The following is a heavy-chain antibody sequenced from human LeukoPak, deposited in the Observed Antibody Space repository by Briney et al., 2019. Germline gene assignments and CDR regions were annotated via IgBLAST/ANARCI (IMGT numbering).Heavy chain of an antibody. CDR1: GFTFSSYW. D-gene: IGHD2-2*02. J-gene: IGHJ1*01. V-gene: IGHV3-74*01. Sequence: GGSLRLSCAASGFTFSSYWMHWVRQAPGKGLVWVSRINSDGSSTSYADSVKGRFTISRDNAKNTLYLQMNSLRAEDTAVYYCARQTLGYCSSTSCYSEYFQHWGQGTLVTVSS. CDR2: INSDGSST. CDR3: ARQTLGYCSSTSCYSEYFQH.